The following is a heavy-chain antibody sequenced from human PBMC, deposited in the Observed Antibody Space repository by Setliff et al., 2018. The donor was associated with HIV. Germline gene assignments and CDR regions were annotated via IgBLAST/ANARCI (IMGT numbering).Heavy chain of an antibody. CDR1: GFTFSTYS. D-gene: IGHD2-2*01. V-gene: IGHV3-21*01. CDR2: ISRSSSDI. Sequence: PGGSLRLSCEASGFTFSTYSMNWVRQAPGKGLEWVSSISRSSSDIYYADSLKGRFTISRDTSKNTLYLQMNSLRAEDTAVYYCARRAYCSSTTCFDNWGQGTLVTVSS. J-gene: IGHJ4*02. CDR3: ARRAYCSSTTCFDN.